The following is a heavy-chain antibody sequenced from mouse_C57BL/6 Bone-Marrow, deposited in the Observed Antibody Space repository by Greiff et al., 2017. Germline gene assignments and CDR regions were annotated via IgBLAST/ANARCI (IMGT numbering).Heavy chain of an antibody. CDR2: IDPENGDT. CDR1: GFNIKDDY. CDR3: TSGFYWYFDF. J-gene: IGHJ1*03. Sequence: EVQLQQSGAELVRPGASVKLSCTASGFNIKDDYMHWVKQRPEQGLEWIGWIDPENGDTEYASKFQGKATITADTSSNTAYLQLSSLTSEDTAVYYCTSGFYWYFDFWGTGTTVTVSS. V-gene: IGHV14-4*01.